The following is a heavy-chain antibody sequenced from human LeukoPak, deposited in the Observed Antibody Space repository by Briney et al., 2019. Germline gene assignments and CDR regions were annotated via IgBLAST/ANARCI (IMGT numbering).Heavy chain of an antibody. CDR3: ARESRSWKATYSGHAFDI. Sequence: PSETLSLTCTVSGDFITASYWSWIRQPPGKGLEWIGYVYYSGSTEYNPSLRSRVTISLEMSKHQFSLKLSSVTAADTAVYYCARESRSWKATYSGHAFDIWGQGTMVTVSS. V-gene: IGHV4-59*01. D-gene: IGHD1-1*01. CDR1: GDFITASY. CDR2: VYYSGST. J-gene: IGHJ3*02.